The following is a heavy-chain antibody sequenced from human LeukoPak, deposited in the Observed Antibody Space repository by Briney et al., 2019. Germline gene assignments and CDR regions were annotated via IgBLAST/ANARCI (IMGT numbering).Heavy chain of an antibody. CDR2: IRSKAYRGTT. J-gene: IGHJ6*02. Sequence: PGGSLRLSCTGSGFTFGDHAMSWVRQAPGKGLEWVGFIRSKAYRGTTEYAASVKDRFTISRDDSASIAYLQMNSLRTEDTAVYYCARGPIQLWIHNAMDVWGQGTTVTVSS. CDR3: ARGPIQLWIHNAMDV. V-gene: IGHV3-49*04. D-gene: IGHD5-18*01. CDR1: GFTFGDHA.